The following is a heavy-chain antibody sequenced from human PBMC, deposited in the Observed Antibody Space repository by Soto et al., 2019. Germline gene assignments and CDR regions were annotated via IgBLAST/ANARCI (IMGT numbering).Heavy chain of an antibody. V-gene: IGHV4-4*07. CDR2: IYTSGST. CDR1: GDSISSYY. D-gene: IGHD1-26*01. CDR3: EVEQGYYYYGTDV. Sequence: SETLSLTCSVSGDSISSYYWSWIRQPAGKGLEWIGRIYTSGSTNYNPSLKSRVTISVDTSKNQHSLKLSSVTAADTAVYFCEVEQGYYYYGTDVWGQGTTVTVSS. J-gene: IGHJ6*02.